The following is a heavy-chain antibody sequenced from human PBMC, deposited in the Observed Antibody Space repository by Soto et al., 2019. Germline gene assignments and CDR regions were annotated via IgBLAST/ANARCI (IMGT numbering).Heavy chain of an antibody. J-gene: IGHJ5*02. V-gene: IGHV4-34*01. D-gene: IGHD4-17*01. Sequence: SETLSRTCEVSGGSFNDYQWAWIRQSPEKGLEWIGEVSHTGDTNSKPSLMSRLTMSVDTSKNQFSLKLSSVTSADSAIYFCAGGPDYGDYDAWGQGTLVTVSS. CDR1: GGSFNDYQ. CDR2: VSHTGDT. CDR3: AGGPDYGDYDA.